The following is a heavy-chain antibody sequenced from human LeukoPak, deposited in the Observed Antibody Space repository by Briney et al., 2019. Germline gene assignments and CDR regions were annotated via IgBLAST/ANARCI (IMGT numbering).Heavy chain of an antibody. CDR3: AKDNRGYSYGLLIDY. D-gene: IGHD5-18*01. V-gene: IGHV3-30*04. CDR1: GFTFSSYA. J-gene: IGHJ4*02. Sequence: PGGSLRLSCAASGFTFSSYAMHWVRQAPGKGLEWVAVISYDGSNKYYADSVKGRFTISRDNSKNTLYLQMNSLRAEDTAVYYCAKDNRGYSYGLLIDYWGQGTLVTVSS. CDR2: ISYDGSNK.